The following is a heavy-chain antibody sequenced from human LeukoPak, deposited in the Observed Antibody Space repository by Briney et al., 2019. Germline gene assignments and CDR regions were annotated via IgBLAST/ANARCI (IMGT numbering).Heavy chain of an antibody. J-gene: IGHJ1*01. Sequence: SETLSLTCTVSGGSISSYYWSWIRQPPGKGLEWIGYIYYSGSTNYNPSLKSRVTISVDTSKNQFSLKLCSVTAAGTAVYYCARVNPSGWHNEYFQHWGQGTLVTVSS. V-gene: IGHV4-59*01. D-gene: IGHD6-19*01. CDR2: IYYSGST. CDR3: ARVNPSGWHNEYFQH. CDR1: GGSISSYY.